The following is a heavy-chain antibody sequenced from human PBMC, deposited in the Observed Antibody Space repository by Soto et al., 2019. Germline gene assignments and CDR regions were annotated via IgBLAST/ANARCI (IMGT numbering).Heavy chain of an antibody. J-gene: IGHJ4*02. CDR2: IYSGGST. V-gene: IGHV3-53*01. D-gene: IGHD3-22*01. Sequence: GGSLRLSCAASGFTVSSNYMSWVRQAPGKGLEWVSVIYSGGSTYYADSVKGRFTISRDNSKNTLYLQMNSLRAEDTAVYYCCSGYYKYYFDYWGQGTLVTVSS. CDR3: CSGYYKYYFDY. CDR1: GFTVSSNY.